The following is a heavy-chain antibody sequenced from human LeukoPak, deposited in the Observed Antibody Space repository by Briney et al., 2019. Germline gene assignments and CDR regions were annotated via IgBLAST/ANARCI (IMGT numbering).Heavy chain of an antibody. V-gene: IGHV4-39*07. CDR1: GGSISSSSYY. Sequence: SETLSLTCTVSGGSISSSSYYWGWIRQPPGKGLEWIGSIYYSGSTYYNPSLKSRVTISVDTSKNQFSLKLSSVTAADTAVYYCARDSRYSTGWYHYWGQGTLVTVSS. D-gene: IGHD6-19*01. J-gene: IGHJ4*02. CDR3: ARDSRYSTGWYHY. CDR2: IYYSGST.